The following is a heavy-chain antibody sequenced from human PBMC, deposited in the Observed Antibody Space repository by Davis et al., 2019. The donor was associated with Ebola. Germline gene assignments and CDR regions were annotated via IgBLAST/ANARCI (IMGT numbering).Heavy chain of an antibody. Sequence: PSETLSLTCTVSGGSISSYYWSWIRQPAGKGLEWIGRIYTSGSTNYNPSLKSRVTMSVDTSKNQFSLKLSSVTAADTAVYYCARVGIPSWTAGRINAFDIWGQGTMVTVSS. CDR3: ARVGIPSWTAGRINAFDI. CDR2: IYTSGST. J-gene: IGHJ3*02. V-gene: IGHV4-4*07. D-gene: IGHD1-14*01. CDR1: GGSISSYY.